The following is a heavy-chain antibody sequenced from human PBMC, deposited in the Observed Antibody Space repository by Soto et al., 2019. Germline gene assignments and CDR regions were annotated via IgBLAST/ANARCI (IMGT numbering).Heavy chain of an antibody. J-gene: IGHJ4*02. D-gene: IGHD3-16*01. CDR1: GYTFTNFG. CDR2: ISAYNGNT. CDR3: ARGGTPIDY. V-gene: IGHV1-18*01. Sequence: QVQLVQSGAEVKKPGASVKVSCKASGYTFTNFGISWVRQAPGQGLEWMGWISAYNGNTNYAQNFQGRVTMTTDTSTSTAYMALRSLGSAATPVYYCARGGTPIDYWSQGTPVTVPS.